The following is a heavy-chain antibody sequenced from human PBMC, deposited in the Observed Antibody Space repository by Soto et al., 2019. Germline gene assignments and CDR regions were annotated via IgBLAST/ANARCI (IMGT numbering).Heavy chain of an antibody. CDR2: IFWDDDK. V-gene: IGHV2-5*02. Sequence: QITLKESGPTLVRPTQTLTLTCTFSGFSLSTSGVGVGWIRQSPGKALEWLALIFWDDDKCYSPSLKSRLSITKGTSKNQVVLTMTKMDPVDAGTYYCTHHGYYSYGMDVWGQGTTVTVSS. J-gene: IGHJ6*02. CDR3: THHGYYSYGMDV. CDR1: GFSLSTSGVG.